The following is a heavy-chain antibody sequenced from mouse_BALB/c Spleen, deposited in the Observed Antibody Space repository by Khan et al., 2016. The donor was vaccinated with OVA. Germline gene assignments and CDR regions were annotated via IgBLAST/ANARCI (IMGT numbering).Heavy chain of an antibody. D-gene: IGHD3-3*01. CDR3: ARNRDGGSYWYFDV. Sequence: QVQLKESGPGLVAPSQSLSITCTVSGFSLSRYSVHWVRQPPGKGLEWLGIMWLGGSTDYNSALKSRLSISKDNSKSQVFLKMNSLQTDDTAMYYCARNRDGGSYWYFDVWGAGTTVTVSS. CDR1: GFSLSRYS. J-gene: IGHJ1*01. V-gene: IGHV2-6-4*01. CDR2: MWLGGST.